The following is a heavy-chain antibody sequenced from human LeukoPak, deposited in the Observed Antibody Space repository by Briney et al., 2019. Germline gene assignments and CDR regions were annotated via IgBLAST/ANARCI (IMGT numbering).Heavy chain of an antibody. CDR1: GGSFSGYY. D-gene: IGHD5-18*01. J-gene: IGHJ4*02. CDR2: INHSGST. CDR3: ARVRGYSYGYAGY. Sequence: SETLSLTCAVYGGSFSGYYWSWIRQPPGKGLEWIGEINHSGSTNYNPSLKSRVTISVDTSKNQFSLKLSSVTAADTAVYYCARVRGYSYGYAGYWGQGTLVTVSS. V-gene: IGHV4-34*01.